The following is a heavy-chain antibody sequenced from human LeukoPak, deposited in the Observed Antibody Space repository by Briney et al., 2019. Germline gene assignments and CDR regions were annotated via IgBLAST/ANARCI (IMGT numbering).Heavy chain of an antibody. CDR2: INHSGST. CDR3: ARGPQLSGWFGP. CDR1: GGSFSGYY. J-gene: IGHJ5*02. D-gene: IGHD2-2*01. V-gene: IGHV4-34*01. Sequence: SETLSLTCAVYGGSFSGYYWSWIRQPPGKGLEWIGEINHSGSTNYNPSLKSRVTISVDTSKNQFSLKLSPVTAADTAVYYCARGPQLSGWFGPWGQGTLVTVSS.